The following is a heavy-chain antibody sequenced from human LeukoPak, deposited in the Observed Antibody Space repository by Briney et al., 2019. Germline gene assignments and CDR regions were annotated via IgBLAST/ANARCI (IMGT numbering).Heavy chain of an antibody. J-gene: IGHJ6*02. Sequence: GGSLRLSCAASGFTFSSYGMHWVRQAPGKGLEWVALISYDGSNEYYADSVRGRFTISRDNSKFTLYMQMNSLRAEDTAVYYCARVRTGYCTSTSCYTGMDVWGQGTTVTVSS. CDR1: GFTFSSYG. CDR2: ISYDGSNE. CDR3: ARVRTGYCTSTSCYTGMDV. V-gene: IGHV3-30*03. D-gene: IGHD2-2*01.